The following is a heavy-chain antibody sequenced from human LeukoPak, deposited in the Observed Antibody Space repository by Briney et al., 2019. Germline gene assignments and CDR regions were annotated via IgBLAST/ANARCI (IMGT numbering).Heavy chain of an antibody. J-gene: IGHJ4*02. CDR2: IYHSGST. CDR3: ARVPAYCGGDCYSNHYYFDY. Sequence: KTSETLSLTCAVSGGSISSGGYSWSWIRQPPGKGLEWIGYIYHSGSTYYNPSLKSRVTISVDTSKNQFSLKLSSVTAADTAVYYCARVPAYCGGDCYSNHYYFDYWGQGTLVTVSS. V-gene: IGHV4-30-2*05. D-gene: IGHD2-21*02. CDR1: GGSISSGGYS.